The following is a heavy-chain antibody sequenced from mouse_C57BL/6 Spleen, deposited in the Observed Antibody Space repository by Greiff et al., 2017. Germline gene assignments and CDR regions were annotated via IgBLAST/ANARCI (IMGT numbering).Heavy chain of an antibody. CDR1: GFTFSSYA. J-gene: IGHJ3*01. D-gene: IGHD2-4*01. Sequence: EVKLMESGGGLVKPGGSLKLSCAASGFTFSSYAMSWVRQTPEKRLEWVATISDGGSYTYYPDNVKGRFTISRDNAKNNLYLLMSHLKSEDTAMYYCARVYYDYEGFAYWGQGTLVTVSA. CDR3: ARVYYDYEGFAY. V-gene: IGHV5-4*03. CDR2: ISDGGSYT.